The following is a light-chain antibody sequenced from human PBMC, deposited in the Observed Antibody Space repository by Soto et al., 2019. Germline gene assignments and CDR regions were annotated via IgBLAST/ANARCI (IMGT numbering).Light chain of an antibody. J-gene: IGKJ1*01. Sequence: DIQMTQSPSTLSGSVGDRVTITCRASQTISSWLAWYQQKPEKAPKLLIYKASTLKSGVPSRFSGSGSGTEFTLTISSLQPDDFATYDCQHYNSYSEACGQGTNVELK. CDR1: QTISSW. V-gene: IGKV1-5*03. CDR3: QHYNSYSEA. CDR2: KAS.